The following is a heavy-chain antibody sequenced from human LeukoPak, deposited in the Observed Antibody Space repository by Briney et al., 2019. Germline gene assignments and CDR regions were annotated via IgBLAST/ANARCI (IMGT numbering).Heavy chain of an antibody. CDR1: GFTSRSYE. J-gene: IGHJ4*02. V-gene: IGHV3-48*03. CDR2: ISSGGGTI. D-gene: IGHD2/OR15-2a*01. CDR3: ARERSQNLFDY. Sequence: GGSLRLSCAASGFTSRSYEMSWVRQAPGKGLEWVSYISSGGGTIHYADSVKGRSTISRDNAKNSLFLQMNSLRAGDTAVYYCARERSQNLFDYWGQGTLVTVSS.